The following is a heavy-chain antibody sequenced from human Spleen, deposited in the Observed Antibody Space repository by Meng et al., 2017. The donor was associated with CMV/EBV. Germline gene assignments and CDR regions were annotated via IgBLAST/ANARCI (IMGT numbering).Heavy chain of an antibody. CDR2: ISYSGEYT. V-gene: IGHV3-21*01. CDR1: GFTFTSYS. D-gene: IGHD1-20*01. Sequence: GGSLRLSCAVSGFTFTSYSMSWIRQAPGKGPEWVSSISYSGEYTYYRDSVKGRFTISRDIGRKLLFLQMDSLRAEDTAVYYCARGRYNWNYWGQGTLVTVSS. J-gene: IGHJ4*02. CDR3: ARGRYNWNY.